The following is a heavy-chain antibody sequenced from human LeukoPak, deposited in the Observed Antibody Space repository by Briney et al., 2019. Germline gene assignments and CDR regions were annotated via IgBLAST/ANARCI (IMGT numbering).Heavy chain of an antibody. J-gene: IGHJ5*02. V-gene: IGHV3-30-3*01. D-gene: IGHD1-1*01. CDR2: ISYDGSNK. CDR3: ARATEGTVP. CDR1: GFTFSSYA. Sequence: GGSLRLSCAASGFTFSSYAMHWVRQAPGKGLEWVAVISYDGSNKYYADSVKGRFTISRDNSKNTLYLQMNSLRAEDTAVYYCARATEGTVPWGRGTLVTVSS.